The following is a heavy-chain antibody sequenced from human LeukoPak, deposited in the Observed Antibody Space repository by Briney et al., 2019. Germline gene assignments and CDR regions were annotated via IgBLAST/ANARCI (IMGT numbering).Heavy chain of an antibody. Sequence: ASVKVSCKASGYTFTSYYMHGVRQAPGQGLEWMGWINPNSGGTNYAQKFQGRVTMTRDTSISTAYMELSRLRSDDTAVYYCARVPEWLRFSGAAEYYFDYWGQGTLVTVSS. D-gene: IGHD5-12*01. CDR3: ARVPEWLRFSGAAEYYFDY. J-gene: IGHJ4*02. CDR1: GYTFTSYY. CDR2: INPNSGGT. V-gene: IGHV1-2*02.